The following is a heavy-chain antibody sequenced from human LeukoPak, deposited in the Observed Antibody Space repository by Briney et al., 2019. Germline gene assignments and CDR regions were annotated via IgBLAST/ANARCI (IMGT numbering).Heavy chain of an antibody. CDR2: IYYSGST. V-gene: IGHV4-59*01. CDR1: GDSISNYY. Sequence: SETLSLTCTVSGDSISNYYWSWIRQPPGKGLEWIGYIYYSGSTNYNPSLKSRVTISVDTSKNQFSLKLSSVTAADTAVYYCARDLRSGRESNNAFDIWGQGTMVTVSS. CDR3: ARDLRSGRESNNAFDI. D-gene: IGHD3-10*01. J-gene: IGHJ3*02.